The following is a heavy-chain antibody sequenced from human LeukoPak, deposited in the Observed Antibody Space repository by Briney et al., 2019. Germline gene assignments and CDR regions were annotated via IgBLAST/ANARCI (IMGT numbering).Heavy chain of an antibody. CDR2: ISWNSHSI. V-gene: IGHV3-9*01. Sequence: GGSLRLSCAASGFTFDDYAMHWVRQAPGKGLEWVSGISWNSHSIAYADSVKGRFTISRDNAKNSLYLQMNSLRAEDTAVYYCAKAGAAFDYWGQGTLVTVSS. D-gene: IGHD3-10*01. CDR3: AKAGAAFDY. J-gene: IGHJ4*02. CDR1: GFTFDDYA.